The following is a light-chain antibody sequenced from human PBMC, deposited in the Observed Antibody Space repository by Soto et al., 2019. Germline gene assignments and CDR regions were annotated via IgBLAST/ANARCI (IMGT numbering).Light chain of an antibody. V-gene: IGKV3-20*01. CDR2: GAS. J-gene: IGKJ2*01. CDR1: QSVSSY. Sequence: EIVLTQSPATLSLSPGERATLSCRASQSVSSYLAWYQQKPGQAPRLLIYGASIRATGVPGRFSGSGSGTDFTLSISGLEPEDFALYYCQQYGSSPRTFGQGTKVEIK. CDR3: QQYGSSPRT.